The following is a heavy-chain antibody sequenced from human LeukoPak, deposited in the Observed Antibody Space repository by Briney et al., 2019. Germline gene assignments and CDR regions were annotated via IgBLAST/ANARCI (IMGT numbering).Heavy chain of an antibody. V-gene: IGHV1-69*13. CDR3: ARTPMATIRGQFDY. Sequence: SVKVSCKASGGTFSSYAISWVRQAPGQGLEWMGGIIPIFGTANYAQKLQGRVTITADESTSTAYMELSSLRSEDTAVYYCARTPMATIRGQFDYWGQGTLVTVSS. CDR2: IIPIFGTA. J-gene: IGHJ4*02. CDR1: GGTFSSYA. D-gene: IGHD5-24*01.